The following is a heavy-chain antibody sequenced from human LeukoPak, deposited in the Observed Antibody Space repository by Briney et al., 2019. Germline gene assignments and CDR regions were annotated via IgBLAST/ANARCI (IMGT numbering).Heavy chain of an antibody. V-gene: IGHV1-2*02. CDR3: ARVPTALAMVAATQGRNVWFDS. CDR1: GYYFNGHY. CDR2: INTHSGAT. Sequence: ASVKVSCKASGYYFNGHYMYWLRQAPGQGLEWMGWINTHSGATNYAQKFHGRVTLTRDTSITTAYMELGSLESDDTAVYYCARVPTALAMVAATQGRNVWFDSWGQGTLVTVSS. D-gene: IGHD2-15*01. J-gene: IGHJ5*01.